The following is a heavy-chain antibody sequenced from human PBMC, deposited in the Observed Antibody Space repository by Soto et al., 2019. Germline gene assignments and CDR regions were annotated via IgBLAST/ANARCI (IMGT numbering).Heavy chain of an antibody. CDR3: ARADLAASVGX. V-gene: IGHV4-59*11. J-gene: IGHJ4*02. CDR1: GGSMSSHY. Sequence: SETLSLTCTVSGGSMSSHYWTWLRQSPGKGLEWIGYISYSGSTYYNPSLKSRVYIPADTSKNQFSLRMNSMIAADTAVYYCARADLAASVGXWGQGTLVTVSX. CDR2: ISYSGST. D-gene: IGHD2-15*01.